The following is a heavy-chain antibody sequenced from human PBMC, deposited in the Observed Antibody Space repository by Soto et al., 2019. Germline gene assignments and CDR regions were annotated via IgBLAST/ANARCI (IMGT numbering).Heavy chain of an antibody. CDR3: AKDGTGPVLRRGVSYFQH. V-gene: IGHV3-9*01. CDR2: ISWNSGSI. D-gene: IGHD4-17*01. J-gene: IGHJ1*01. CDR1: GFTFDDYA. Sequence: GGSLRLSCAASGFTFDDYAMHWVRQAPGKGLEWVSGISWNSGSIGYADSVKGRFTISRDNAKNSLYLQMNSLRAEDTALYYCAKDGTGPVLRRGVSYFQHWGQGTLVTVSS.